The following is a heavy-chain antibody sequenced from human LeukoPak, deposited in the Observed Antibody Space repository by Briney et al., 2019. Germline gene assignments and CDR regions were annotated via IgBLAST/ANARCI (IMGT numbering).Heavy chain of an antibody. CDR1: GFTFSTCA. V-gene: IGHV3-23*01. D-gene: IGHD3-3*01. Sequence: GGSLRLSCAASGFTFSTCAMNWVGQAQGRGLEWVSGISGNGASTYYADSVKGRFTISRDNSKNTLYLQMNSLRAEDTAVYYCAKDLNTDFWSGYYGYFDYWGQGTLVTVSS. CDR3: AKDLNTDFWSGYYGYFDY. CDR2: ISGNGAST. J-gene: IGHJ4*02.